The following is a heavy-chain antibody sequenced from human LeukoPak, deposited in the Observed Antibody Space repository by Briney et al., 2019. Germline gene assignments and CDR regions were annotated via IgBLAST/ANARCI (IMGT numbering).Heavy chain of an antibody. Sequence: PGGSLRLSCAASGFTFSSYAMHWVRQAPGKGLEWVAVISYDGSNKYYADSVKGRFTISRDNSKNTLYLQMNSLRAEDTAVYFCARRAPTGIFDYWGQGTLVTVSS. D-gene: IGHD6-13*01. CDR3: ARRAPTGIFDY. J-gene: IGHJ4*02. CDR2: ISYDGSNK. V-gene: IGHV3-30-3*01. CDR1: GFTFSSYA.